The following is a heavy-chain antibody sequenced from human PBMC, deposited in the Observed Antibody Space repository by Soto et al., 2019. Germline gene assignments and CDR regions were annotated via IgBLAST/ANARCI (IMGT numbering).Heavy chain of an antibody. J-gene: IGHJ4*02. CDR1: GGPISNHY. V-gene: IGHV4-59*08. Sequence: PSETLTLPCTVSGGPISNHYSSWIRPPPGQRLEWIGFTYYTGRTNYNPSLRSRVTISIDTSKNQFSLQLSSLSAADTTLYFDSSYPRLDCWGQGTLVTVSS. CDR2: TYYTGRT. CDR3: SSYPRLDC.